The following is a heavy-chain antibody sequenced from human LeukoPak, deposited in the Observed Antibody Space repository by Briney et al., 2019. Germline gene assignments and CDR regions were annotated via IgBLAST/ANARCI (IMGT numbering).Heavy chain of an antibody. V-gene: IGHV3-23*01. CDR3: ATGEDYYGSGSYDGAFDI. CDR2: ISGSGGST. J-gene: IGHJ3*02. Sequence: GGSLRLSCAASGFTFSSYAMSWVRQAPGKGLEWVSAISGSGGSTYYADSVKGRFTISRDNSKNTLYLQMNSLRAEDTAVYYCATGEDYYGSGSYDGAFDIWGQGTMVTVSS. CDR1: GFTFSSYA. D-gene: IGHD3-10*01.